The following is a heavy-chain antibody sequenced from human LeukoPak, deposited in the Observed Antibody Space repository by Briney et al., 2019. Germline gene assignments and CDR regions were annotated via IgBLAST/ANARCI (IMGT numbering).Heavy chain of an antibody. J-gene: IGHJ4*02. D-gene: IGHD2-8*01. V-gene: IGHV3-30*02. CDR2: IRYDGSNK. CDR3: AKEAGSMLPFDY. Sequence: GGSLRLSCAASGFTFSSYGMHWVRQAPGKGLEWVAFIRYDGSNKYYADSVKGRFTISRDNSKNTLYLQMNTLRADDTAIYYCAKEAGSMLPFDYWGQGTLVTVSS. CDR1: GFTFSSYG.